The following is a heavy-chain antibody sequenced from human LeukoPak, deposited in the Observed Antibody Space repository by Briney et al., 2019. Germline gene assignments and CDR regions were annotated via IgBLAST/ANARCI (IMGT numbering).Heavy chain of an antibody. Sequence: GGSLRLSCAASGFTFSSHWMSWVRQAPGEGLEWVANIKKDGSEKYYVDAVKGRFTISRDNAKTSLYLQMNSLRAEDTAVYYCARDLSGIAGYTYGRGIDYWGQGTLVTVSS. D-gene: IGHD5-18*01. CDR3: ARDLSGIAGYTYGRGIDY. J-gene: IGHJ4*02. V-gene: IGHV3-7*01. CDR2: IKKDGSEK. CDR1: GFTFSSHW.